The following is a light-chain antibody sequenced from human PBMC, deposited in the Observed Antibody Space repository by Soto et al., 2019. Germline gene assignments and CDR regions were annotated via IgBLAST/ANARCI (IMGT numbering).Light chain of an antibody. CDR3: QQSYSSPPT. CDR1: QSISSY. J-gene: IGKJ1*01. CDR2: AAS. V-gene: IGKV1-39*01. Sequence: DIQMTQSPSSLSASVGDRVTITCRASQSISSYLNWYRQKSGKAPKLLIYAASSLQSGVPSRFSGSGSGTDFTLTISSXQPEDFATYYCQQSYSSPPTFGQGTKVDIK.